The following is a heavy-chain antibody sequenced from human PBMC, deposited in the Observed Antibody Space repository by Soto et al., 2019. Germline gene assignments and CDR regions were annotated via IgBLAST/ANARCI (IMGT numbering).Heavy chain of an antibody. CDR3: ARPFMVRYFDRPNRGQPQDHGAFDI. Sequence: ASVKVSCKASGYTFTSYGISWVRQAPGQGLEWMGWISAYNGNTNYAQKLQGRVTMTTDTSTSTAYMELRSLRSDDTAVYYCARPFMVRYFDRPNRGQPQDHGAFDIWGQGTMVTVSS. CDR2: ISAYNGNT. D-gene: IGHD3-9*01. J-gene: IGHJ3*02. V-gene: IGHV1-18*01. CDR1: GYTFTSYG.